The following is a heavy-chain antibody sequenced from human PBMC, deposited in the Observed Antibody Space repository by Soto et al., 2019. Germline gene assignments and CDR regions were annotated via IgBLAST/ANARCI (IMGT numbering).Heavy chain of an antibody. CDR2: IWYDGSKK. Sequence: QVQVVESGGGVVQPGRSLRLSCAASGFTFSSFGMHSVRQAPGKGLEWVSLIWYDGSKKSYGDSVKGRFTISRDNSRKTVDLQMNSPRADDTAVYYCAREASYYSLWSGYYPSRNGMDVWGQGTTVTGSS. CDR3: AREASYYSLWSGYYPSRNGMDV. CDR1: GFTFSSFG. D-gene: IGHD3-3*01. V-gene: IGHV3-33*01. J-gene: IGHJ6*02.